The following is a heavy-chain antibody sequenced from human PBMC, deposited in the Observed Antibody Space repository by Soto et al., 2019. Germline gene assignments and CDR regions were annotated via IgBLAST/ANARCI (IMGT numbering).Heavy chain of an antibody. J-gene: IGHJ4*02. CDR2: IYPSDSDT. CDR1: GYTFTIYW. CDR3: ARPANTVADHFDL. D-gene: IGHD4-17*01. Sequence: GESLKISCKASGYTFTIYWIGWVRQMPGKGLEWMGIIYPSDSDTRYSPSFQGQVTISADQSISTAYLQWDSLKASDTAIYYCARPANTVADHFDLWGQGTPVTGS. V-gene: IGHV5-51*01.